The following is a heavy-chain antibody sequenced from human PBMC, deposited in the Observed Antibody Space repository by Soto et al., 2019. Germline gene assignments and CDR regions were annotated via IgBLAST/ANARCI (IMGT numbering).Heavy chain of an antibody. J-gene: IGHJ3*02. CDR1: WLTSSGYG. CDR2: TSYDGSNK. CDR3: AKVSVVLRYFDWALGDFDI. Sequence: PGGSLRLSCEASWLTSSGYGIRCVRQSPCKWLHWVAVTSYDGSNKYYADSVKGRFTISRDNSKNTLYLQMNSLRAEDTAVYYCAKVSVVLRYFDWALGDFDIWGQGTMVTVSS. D-gene: IGHD3-9*01. V-gene: IGHV3-30*18.